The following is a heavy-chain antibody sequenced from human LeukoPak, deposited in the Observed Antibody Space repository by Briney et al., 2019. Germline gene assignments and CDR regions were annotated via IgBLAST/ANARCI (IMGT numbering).Heavy chain of an antibody. J-gene: IGHJ4*02. CDR3: ARRGGGTYDFDY. Sequence: GGSLRLSCAASGFTFSSYAMSWVRQAPGKGLEWVAVIWSDGSKKYYGDSVKGRFTISRDNSKNTLDLQMSSLTTEDTAVYYCARRGGGTYDFDYWGQGTLVTVSS. V-gene: IGHV3-33*03. CDR1: GFTFSSYA. D-gene: IGHD3-16*01. CDR2: IWSDGSKK.